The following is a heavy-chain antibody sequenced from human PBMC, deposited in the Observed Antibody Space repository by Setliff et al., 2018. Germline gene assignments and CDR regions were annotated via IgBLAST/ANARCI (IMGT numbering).Heavy chain of an antibody. Sequence: ASVKVSCKAFGYTFTDYYIHWVRQAPGQGLEWMGRIIPIFGTANYAQKFQGRVTITADESTSTAYMELRSLRSDDTAVYYCARPLPTGYYDSSGYFDYWGQGTLVTVSS. CDR1: GYTFTDYY. J-gene: IGHJ4*02. V-gene: IGHV1-69*13. D-gene: IGHD3-22*01. CDR2: IIPIFGTA. CDR3: ARPLPTGYYDSSGYFDY.